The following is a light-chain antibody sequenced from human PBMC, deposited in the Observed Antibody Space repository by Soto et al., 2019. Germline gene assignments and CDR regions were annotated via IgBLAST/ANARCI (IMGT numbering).Light chain of an antibody. V-gene: IGKV1-27*01. CDR2: AAS. Sequence: DVQMTQSPSSLSASVGDRVTITCRAIQGISNFLACYQQKPGKVPKALIYAASTLQSGVPSRFGGSGSGTDFTLTISSLQPEDFATYYCQQLNSYPITFGQGTRLEIK. CDR3: QQLNSYPIT. CDR1: QGISNF. J-gene: IGKJ5*01.